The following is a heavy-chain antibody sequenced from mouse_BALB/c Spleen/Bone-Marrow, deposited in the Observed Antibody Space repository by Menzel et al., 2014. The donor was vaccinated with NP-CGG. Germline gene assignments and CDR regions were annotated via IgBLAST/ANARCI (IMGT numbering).Heavy chain of an antibody. V-gene: IGHV1S16*01. CDR3: TRWRRDAMDY. D-gene: IGHD1-1*02. CDR1: GYTFTSYY. CDR2: INPSNGGT. J-gene: IGHJ4*01. Sequence: QVQLQQSGAELVKPGASVKLSCKASGYTFTSYYMYWVKQRPGQGLEWIGEINPSNGGTNFNEKFKSKATLTVDKSSSTAYMQLSSLTSEDSAVYYCTRWRRDAMDYWGQGTSVTVSS.